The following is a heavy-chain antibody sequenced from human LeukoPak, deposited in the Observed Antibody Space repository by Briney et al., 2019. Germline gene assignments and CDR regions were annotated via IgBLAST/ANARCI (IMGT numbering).Heavy chain of an antibody. CDR1: GFTVSSNY. V-gene: IGHV3-53*01. CDR2: IYSGGST. D-gene: IGHD3-16*01. J-gene: IGHJ5*02. Sequence: PGGSLRLSCAASGFTVSSNYMSWVRQAPGKGLEWVSVIYSGGSTYYADSVKGRFTISRDNSKNTLYLQMNSLRAEDTAVYYCAKAGPITGNWFDPWGQGTLVTVSS. CDR3: AKAGPITGNWFDP.